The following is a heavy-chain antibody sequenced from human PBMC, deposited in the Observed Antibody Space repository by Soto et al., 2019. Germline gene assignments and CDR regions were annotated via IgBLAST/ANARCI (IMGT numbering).Heavy chain of an antibody. CDR2: IYYSGST. D-gene: IGHD3-22*01. V-gene: IGHV4-59*01. CDR3: ARLHYYDSSGYLDY. CDR1: GGSISSYY. J-gene: IGHJ4*02. Sequence: PSETLSLTCTVSGGSISSYYWSWIRQPPGKRLEWIGYIYYSGSTNYNPSLKSRVTISVDTSKNQFSLKLSSVTAADTAVYYCARLHYYDSSGYLDYWGQGTLVTVSS.